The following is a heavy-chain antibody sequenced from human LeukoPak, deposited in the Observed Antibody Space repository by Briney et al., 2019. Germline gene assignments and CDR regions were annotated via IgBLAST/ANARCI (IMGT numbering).Heavy chain of an antibody. CDR1: GGSISSGDYY. CDR2: IYYSGST. D-gene: IGHD5-12*01. V-gene: IGHV4-30-4*01. Sequence: SETLSLTCTVSGGSISSGDYYWSWIRQPPGKGLEWIGYIYYSGSTYYNPSLKSRVTISVDTSKNQFSLKLSSVTAADTAAYYCARLIVANIYDYWGQGTLVTVSS. CDR3: ARLIVANIYDY. J-gene: IGHJ4*02.